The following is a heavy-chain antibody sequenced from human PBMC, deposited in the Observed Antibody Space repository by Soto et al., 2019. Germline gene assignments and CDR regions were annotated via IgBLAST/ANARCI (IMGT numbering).Heavy chain of an antibody. CDR3: AKGTGYDILTGFDY. CDR1: GFIFDDYG. Sequence: EVQLVESGGGVVRPGGSLRLSCAVSGFIFDDYGMSWVRQAPGKGLEWVSGINWNGGDRGYADSVKGRFTISRDNAKNSLYLQMNILRAEDTALYHCAKGTGYDILTGFDYWGQGTLVTVSS. D-gene: IGHD3-9*01. CDR2: INWNGGDR. V-gene: IGHV3-20*01. J-gene: IGHJ4*02.